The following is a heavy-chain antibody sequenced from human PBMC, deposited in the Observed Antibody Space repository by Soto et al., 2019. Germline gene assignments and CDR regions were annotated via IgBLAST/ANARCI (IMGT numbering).Heavy chain of an antibody. D-gene: IGHD2-15*01. V-gene: IGHV4-34*01. Sequence: QVQLQQWGAGLLKPSETLSLNCTVQGGSVSGHYWSWIRQSPGKGLEWIGETNHSGSTDYNPSLKSRVAISVDTSRNQFALKVRSVTAADTAVYYCARDRGYQVVSWSSYYYDLDVWGQGATGTVSS. CDR2: TNHSGST. J-gene: IGHJ6*02. CDR3: ARDRGYQVVSWSSYYYDLDV. CDR1: GGSVSGHY.